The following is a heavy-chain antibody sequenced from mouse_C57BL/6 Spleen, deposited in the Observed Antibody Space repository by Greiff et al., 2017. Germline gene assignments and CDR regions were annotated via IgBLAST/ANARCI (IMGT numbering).Heavy chain of an antibody. V-gene: IGHV1-50*01. J-gene: IGHJ4*01. CDR2: IDPSDSYT. CDR3: AHTVVAPYYAMDY. Sequence: VQLQQSGAELVKPGASVKLSCKASGYTFTSYWMQWVKQRPGQGLEWIGEIDPSDSYTNYNQKFKGKATLTVDTSSSTAYMQLSSLTSEDSAVYYCAHTVVAPYYAMDYWGQGTSVTVSS. D-gene: IGHD1-1*01. CDR1: GYTFTSYW.